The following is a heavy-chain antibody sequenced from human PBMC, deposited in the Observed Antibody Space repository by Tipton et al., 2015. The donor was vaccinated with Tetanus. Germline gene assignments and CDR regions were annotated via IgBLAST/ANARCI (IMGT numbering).Heavy chain of an antibody. D-gene: IGHD3-22*01. Sequence: TLSLTCAVSGGSIDSGDYSWSWIRQPPGKGLEWIGNIYQSGKIYYKASLRSRLTISIHKSKNQFSLTLTSVNAADTAVCYCARVVPFDGRRYGGAFDIWGHGAMVTVSS. CDR2: IYQSGKI. V-gene: IGHV4-30-2*01. CDR1: GGSIDSGDYS. J-gene: IGHJ3*02. CDR3: ARVVPFDGRRYGGAFDI.